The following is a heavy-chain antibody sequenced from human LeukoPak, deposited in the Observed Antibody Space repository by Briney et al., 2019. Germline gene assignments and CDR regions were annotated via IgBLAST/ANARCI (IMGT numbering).Heavy chain of an antibody. CDR1: GGSFSDYY. CDR3: ARGGWVVPAAMNS. D-gene: IGHD2-2*01. CDR2: INHSGST. V-gene: IGHV4-34*01. J-gene: IGHJ4*02. Sequence: SETLSLTCPVYGGSFSDYYWTWIRQPPGKGLEWIGEINHSGSTNYNPSLKSRITISVDTSKNQFSLKLNSVTAADTAVYYCARGGWVVPAAMNSWGQGTLVTVSS.